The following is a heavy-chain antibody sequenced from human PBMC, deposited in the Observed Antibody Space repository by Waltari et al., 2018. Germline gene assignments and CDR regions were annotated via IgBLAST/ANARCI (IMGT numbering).Heavy chain of an antibody. V-gene: IGHV3-23*01. CDR2: ISGSGGRT. D-gene: IGHD1-1*01. Sequence: LSCAASGFTFSSYAMSWVRQAPGKGLEWVSAISGSGGRTYYADSGKGRVTIARYNSKNTLYLQMNSLRAEDTAVYYCARGGPVLVQLERADAFDIWGQGTMVIVSS. CDR3: ARGGPVLVQLERADAFDI. CDR1: GFTFSSYA. J-gene: IGHJ3*02.